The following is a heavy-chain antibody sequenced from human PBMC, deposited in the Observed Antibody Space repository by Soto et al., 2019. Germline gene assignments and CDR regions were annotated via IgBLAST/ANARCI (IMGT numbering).Heavy chain of an antibody. CDR1: GFTPRNLA. CDR3: VRGRLGFFDF. J-gene: IGHJ4*01. V-gene: IGHV3-48*04. Sequence: ESGGNWVQPGGSLRLTWAVSGFTPRNLALNWFRQAPGRGLEWVSYIRGSSNAIYYADSVRGRFTTSRDNAENSLYLQMNSLRAEDTAVYYCVRGRLGFFDFWGHGTLVTVSS. D-gene: IGHD6-19*01. CDR2: IRGSSNAI.